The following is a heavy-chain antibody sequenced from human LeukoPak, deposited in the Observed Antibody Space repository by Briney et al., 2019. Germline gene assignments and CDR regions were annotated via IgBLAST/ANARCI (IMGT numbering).Heavy chain of an antibody. D-gene: IGHD3-10*01. J-gene: IGHJ4*02. Sequence: PGGSLRLSCVVSGFTFRDYSMIWVRQAPGKGLQWVANMKKDGSETKYGDFVKGRFTISRHNAKNSLFLQMNSLRVEDTAVYYCGRHRSGSGTYFIDYWGQGTLVSVSS. CDR2: MKKDGSET. CDR3: GRHRSGSGTYFIDY. V-gene: IGHV3-7*01. CDR1: GFTFRDYS.